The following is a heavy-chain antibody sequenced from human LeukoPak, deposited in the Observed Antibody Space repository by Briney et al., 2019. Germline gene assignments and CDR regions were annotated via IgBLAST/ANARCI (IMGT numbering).Heavy chain of an antibody. Sequence: GGSLRLSCAASGFTFSSYSMNWVRQAPGKGLEWVSSISSSSSYIYYADSVKGRFTISRDNAKNSLYLQMNSLRAEDTAVYYCARSAYDYDSSGYNTPYYFDYWGQGTPVTVSS. CDR2: ISSSSSYI. D-gene: IGHD3-22*01. CDR1: GFTFSSYS. J-gene: IGHJ4*02. CDR3: ARSAYDYDSSGYNTPYYFDY. V-gene: IGHV3-21*01.